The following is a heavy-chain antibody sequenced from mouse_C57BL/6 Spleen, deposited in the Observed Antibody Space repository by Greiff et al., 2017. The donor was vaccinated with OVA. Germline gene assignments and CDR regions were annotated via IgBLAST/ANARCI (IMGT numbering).Heavy chain of an antibody. J-gene: IGHJ2*01. D-gene: IGHD1-1*01. CDR2: IYPSDSET. CDR3: ALTVANFDY. Sequence: QVQLQQPGAELVRPGSSVKLSCKASGYTFTSYWMDWVKQRPGQGLEWIGNIYPSDSETHYNQKFKDKATLTVDKSSSTAYMQLSSLTFEDSAVYYCALTVANFDYWGQGTTLTVSS. CDR1: GYTFTSYW. V-gene: IGHV1-61*01.